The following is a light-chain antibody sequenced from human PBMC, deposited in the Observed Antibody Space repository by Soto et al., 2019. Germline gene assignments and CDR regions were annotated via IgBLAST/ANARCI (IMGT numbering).Light chain of an antibody. J-gene: IGLJ3*02. CDR3: TAWDGSQNVRV. V-gene: IGLV2-14*01. CDR1: SSDVGGYNY. CDR2: EVR. Sequence: QSALTQPASVSGSPGQSITISCTGTSSDVGGYNYVYWYQQHPGKAPKLMIYEVRNRPSGVSNRFSGSKSGNTASLTISGLQAEDEADYYCTAWDGSQNVRVFGGGTQLTVL.